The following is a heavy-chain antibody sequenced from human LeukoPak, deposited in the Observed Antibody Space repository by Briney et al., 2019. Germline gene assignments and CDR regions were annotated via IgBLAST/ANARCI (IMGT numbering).Heavy chain of an antibody. CDR1: GFTFSSYA. J-gene: IGHJ6*02. D-gene: IGHD3-3*01. CDR3: ARDSITIFGVAPPHYYGMDV. V-gene: IGHV3-30-3*01. Sequence: GRSLRLSCAASGFTFSSYAMHWVRQAPGKGLEWVAVISYDGSNKYYADSVKGRSTISRDNSKNTLYLQMNSLRAEDTAVYYCARDSITIFGVAPPHYYGMDVWGQGTTVTVSS. CDR2: ISYDGSNK.